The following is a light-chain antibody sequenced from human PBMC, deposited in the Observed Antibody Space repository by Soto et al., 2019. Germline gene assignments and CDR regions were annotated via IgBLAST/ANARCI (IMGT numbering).Light chain of an antibody. Sequence: EIVLTQSPATLSLSPGQRATLSCRASQTVRGSYLAWYQQKPGQAPRLLIYDASDRATGIPARFSGSGSGTDFTLPISSLEPEDFAVYYCQQRGDWPLYTFGQGTKVEIK. CDR1: QTVRGSY. CDR3: QQRGDWPLYT. J-gene: IGKJ2*01. CDR2: DAS. V-gene: IGKV3-11*01.